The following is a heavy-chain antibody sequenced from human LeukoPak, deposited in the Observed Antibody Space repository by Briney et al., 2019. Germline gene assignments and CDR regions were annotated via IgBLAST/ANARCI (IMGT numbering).Heavy chain of an antibody. CDR3: AKDWDSSGYYYSYYFDY. CDR2: ISGSGGST. Sequence: GGSLRLSCAASGFTFSRYAMSWVRQAPGKGLEWVSAISGSGGSTYYADSVKGRFTISRDNSKNTLYLQMNSLRAEDTAVYYCAKDWDSSGYYYSYYFDYWGQGTLVTVSS. D-gene: IGHD3-22*01. J-gene: IGHJ4*02. V-gene: IGHV3-23*01. CDR1: GFTFSRYA.